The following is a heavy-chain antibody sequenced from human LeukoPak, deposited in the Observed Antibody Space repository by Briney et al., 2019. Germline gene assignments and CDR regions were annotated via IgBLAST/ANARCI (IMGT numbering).Heavy chain of an antibody. CDR3: ASSVRFLEWLLSADAFDI. V-gene: IGHV1-69*05. CDR2: IIPIFGTA. Sequence: SVKVSCKASGGTFSSYAISWVRQAPGQGLEWMGGIIPIFGTANYAQKFQGRVTITTDESTSTAYMELSSLRSEDTAVYYCASSVRFLEWLLSADAFDIWGQGTMVTVSS. D-gene: IGHD3-3*01. J-gene: IGHJ3*02. CDR1: GGTFSSYA.